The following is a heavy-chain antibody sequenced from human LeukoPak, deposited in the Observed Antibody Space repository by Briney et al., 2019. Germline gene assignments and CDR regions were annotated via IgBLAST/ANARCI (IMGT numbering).Heavy chain of an antibody. V-gene: IGHV4-39*07. Sequence: SETLSLTCTVSGGSISSSSYYWGWFRQPPGKGLEWIGSIYYSGSTYYNPSLKSRVTISVDTSKNQFSLKLSSVTAADTAVYYCARECRAVAGRGRASDYWGQGTLVTVSS. CDR1: GGSISSSSYY. J-gene: IGHJ4*02. CDR3: ARECRAVAGRGRASDY. D-gene: IGHD6-19*01. CDR2: IYYSGST.